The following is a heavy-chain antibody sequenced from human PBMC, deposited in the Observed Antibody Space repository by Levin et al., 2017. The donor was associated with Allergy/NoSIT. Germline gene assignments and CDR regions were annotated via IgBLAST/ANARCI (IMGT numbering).Heavy chain of an antibody. CDR1: GFTFSSYS. V-gene: IGHV3-21*01. J-gene: IGHJ4*02. CDR3: AREVVGGGYSYDLDY. D-gene: IGHD5-18*01. Sequence: GGSLRLSCAASGFTFSSYSMNWVRQAPGKGLEWVSSISSSSSYIYYADSVKGRFTISRDNAKNSLYLQMNSLRAEDTAVYYCAREVVGGGYSYDLDYWGQGTLVTVSS. CDR2: ISSSSSYI.